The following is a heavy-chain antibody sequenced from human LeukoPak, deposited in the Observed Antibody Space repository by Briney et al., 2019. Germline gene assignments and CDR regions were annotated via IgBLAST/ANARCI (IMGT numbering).Heavy chain of an antibody. CDR1: GGSISSGDFS. V-gene: IGHV4-30-2*01. CDR3: ARVGTKPGKRGYNYGAFFDN. J-gene: IGHJ4*02. CDR2: IYHSGTT. D-gene: IGHD5-18*01. Sequence: PSETLSLTCDVSGGSISSGDFSWSWLRQPPGKGLEWIGYIYHSGTTYYNPSLKSRVSMSLDRSKNQFSLKLNSVTAADTAVYYCARVGTKPGKRGYNYGAFFDNWGQGTLVTVSS.